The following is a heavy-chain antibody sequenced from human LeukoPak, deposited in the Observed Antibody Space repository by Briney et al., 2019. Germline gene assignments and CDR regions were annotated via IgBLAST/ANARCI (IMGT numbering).Heavy chain of an antibody. V-gene: IGHV3-7*01. D-gene: IGHD5-18*01. Sequence: GGSLRLSCTASGFTFSDYWMTWVRQAPGKGLEWVANIKPDGSEKNFVDPVKGRFTLSRDNAKNSLYLQMNSLRAEDTAVYYCARRGYTYDYWGQGILVTVSS. CDR2: IKPDGSEK. CDR1: GFTFSDYW. CDR3: ARRGYTYDY. J-gene: IGHJ4*02.